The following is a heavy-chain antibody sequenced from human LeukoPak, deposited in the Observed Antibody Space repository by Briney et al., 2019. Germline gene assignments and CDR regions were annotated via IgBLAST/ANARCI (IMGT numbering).Heavy chain of an antibody. D-gene: IGHD2-15*01. V-gene: IGHV3-48*04. CDR1: GFTFSSYS. J-gene: IGHJ6*02. CDR3: ARDIVVVVAAKELAGESYGMDV. Sequence: PGGSLRLSCAASGFTFSSYSMNWVRQAPGKGLEWVSYISSSSSTIYYADSVKGRFTISRDNAKNSLYLQMNSLRAEDTAVYYCARDIVVVVAAKELAGESYGMDVWGQGTTVTVSS. CDR2: ISSSSSTI.